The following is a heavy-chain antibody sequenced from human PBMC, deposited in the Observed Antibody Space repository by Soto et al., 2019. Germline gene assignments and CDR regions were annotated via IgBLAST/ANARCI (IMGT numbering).Heavy chain of an antibody. V-gene: IGHV3-20*04. CDR1: GCTFDDYG. CDR2: INWNGGST. D-gene: IGHD3-22*01. CDR3: ARDYYDSSGYYVY. Sequence: GGSLRLSCAASGCTFDDYGMSWVRQAPGKGLEWVSGINWNGGSTGYADSVKGRFTISRDNAKNSLYLQMNSLRAEDTALYYCARDYYDSSGYYVYWGQGSLVIVSS. J-gene: IGHJ4*02.